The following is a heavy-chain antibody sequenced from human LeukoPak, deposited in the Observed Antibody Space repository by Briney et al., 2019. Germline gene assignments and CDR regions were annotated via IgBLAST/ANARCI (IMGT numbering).Heavy chain of an antibody. V-gene: IGHV3-23*01. CDR3: LITTVRGVQVGY. D-gene: IGHD3-10*01. CDR1: GFTFSSYA. Sequence: GGSLRLSCAASGFTFSSYAMSWVRQAPGKGLEWVSAISGSGGSTYYADSVKGRFTISRDNSKNTLYLQMNSLRAEDTAVYYCLITTVRGVQVGYWGQGTLVTVSS. CDR2: ISGSGGST. J-gene: IGHJ4*02.